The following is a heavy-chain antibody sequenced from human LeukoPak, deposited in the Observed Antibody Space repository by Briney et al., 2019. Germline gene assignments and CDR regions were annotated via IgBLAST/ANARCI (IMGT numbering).Heavy chain of an antibody. J-gene: IGHJ4*02. CDR2: IYYSGST. D-gene: IGHD3-22*01. CDR1: GGSISSGGYY. V-gene: IGHV4-31*03. Sequence: SETLSLTCTVSGGSISSGGYYWSWIRQHPGKGLEWIGYIYYSGSTYYNPSLKSRVTISVDTSKNQFSLKLSSVTAADTAVYYCARGYYDTSGYYFNDYWGQGTLVTVSS. CDR3: ARGYYDTSGYYFNDY.